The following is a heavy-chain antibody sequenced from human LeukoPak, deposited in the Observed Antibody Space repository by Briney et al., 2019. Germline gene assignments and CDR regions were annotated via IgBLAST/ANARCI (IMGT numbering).Heavy chain of an antibody. D-gene: IGHD6-13*01. CDR3: ARAYSSSWYYFDY. CDR2: IYYSGSP. J-gene: IGHJ4*02. V-gene: IGHV4-39*01. CDR1: GGSISSSSYY. Sequence: SETLSLTCTVSGGSISSSSYYWGWIRQPPGKGLEWLGSIYYSGSPYYNPSLKSRVTISVDTSKNQLSLKLSSVTAADTAVYYCARAYSSSWYYFDYWGQGTLVTVSS.